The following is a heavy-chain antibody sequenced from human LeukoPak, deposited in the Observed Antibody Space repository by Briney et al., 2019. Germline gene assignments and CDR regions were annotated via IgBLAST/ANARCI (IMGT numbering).Heavy chain of an antibody. V-gene: IGHV4-39*07. J-gene: IGHJ6*03. CDR1: GGSFNSYSYY. D-gene: IGHD5-18*01. Sequence: SETLSLTCTVSGGSFNSYSYYWGWVRQPPGKRLEWIGSIYYSGNTYYNPSLKSRVTISVDMSKNQFSLKLSSVTAADTAVYYCARVLWLMDYYYYMDVWGKGTTVTVSS. CDR3: ARVLWLMDYYYYMDV. CDR2: IYYSGNT.